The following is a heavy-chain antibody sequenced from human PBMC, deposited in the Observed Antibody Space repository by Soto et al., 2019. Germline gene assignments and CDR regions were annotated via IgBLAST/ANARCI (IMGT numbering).Heavy chain of an antibody. CDR1: GFTFSSYS. V-gene: IGHV3-21*01. CDR2: ISSSSSYI. D-gene: IGHD6-25*01. CDR3: ARSRGSGLGDFDY. Sequence: EVQLVESGGGLVKPGGSLRLSCAASGFTFSSYSMNWVRQAPGKGLEWVSSISSSSSYIYYADSVKGRFTISRDNAKNSVYLQMNSLRAEDTAVYYCARSRGSGLGDFDYWGQGTLVTVSS. J-gene: IGHJ4*02.